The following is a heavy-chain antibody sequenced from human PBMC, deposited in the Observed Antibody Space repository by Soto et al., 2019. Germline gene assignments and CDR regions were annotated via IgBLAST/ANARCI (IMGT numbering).Heavy chain of an antibody. J-gene: IGHJ5*02. CDR3: ARWGYDILTGTNWFDP. CDR2: INHSGST. Sequence: SGPLYLTCAVSGGSFSGYYWSWIRQPPGKGLEWIGEINHSGSTNYNPSLKSRVTISVDTSKNQLSLKLSSVTAADTAVYYCARWGYDILTGTNWFDPWGQGTLVTVSS. V-gene: IGHV4-34*01. D-gene: IGHD3-9*01. CDR1: GGSFSGYY.